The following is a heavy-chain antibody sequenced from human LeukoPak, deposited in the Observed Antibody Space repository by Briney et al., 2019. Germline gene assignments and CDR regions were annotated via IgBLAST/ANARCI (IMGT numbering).Heavy chain of an antibody. D-gene: IGHD2/OR15-2a*01. V-gene: IGHV4-39*01. CDR1: GGSISSSGYY. Sequence: SETLSLTCTVSGGSISSSGYYWGWIRQPPGKGLEWIGSIYYSGSTHYNPSLKSRVTISVDTSKNQFSLRLSTVTAADTAVFYCARRKSRSYFASWGQGTLVTVSS. CDR2: IYYSGST. CDR3: ARRKSRSYFAS. J-gene: IGHJ4*02.